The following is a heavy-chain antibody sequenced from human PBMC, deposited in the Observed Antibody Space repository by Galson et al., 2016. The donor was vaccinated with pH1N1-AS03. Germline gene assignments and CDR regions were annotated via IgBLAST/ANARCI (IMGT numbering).Heavy chain of an antibody. CDR1: GFTLNAYS. J-gene: IGHJ6*02. CDR2: ISRTSTYI. CDR3: ARDGPLDYDGSAMPTVSECMDV. V-gene: IGHV3-21*01. Sequence: SLRLSCAASGFTLNAYSLNWVRQTPGTGLEWISSISRTSTYIYYADSVKGRFTISIDNTKNSLFLQMDNLRVEDTAVYYCARDGPLDYDGSAMPTVSECMDVWGQGTTVTVSS. D-gene: IGHD3-22*01.